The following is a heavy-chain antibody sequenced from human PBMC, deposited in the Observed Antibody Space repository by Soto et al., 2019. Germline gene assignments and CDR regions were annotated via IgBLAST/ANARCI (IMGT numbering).Heavy chain of an antibody. CDR3: TTAYYDFWSGYYTVDYYYYGMDV. CDR1: GFTFINAW. D-gene: IGHD3-3*01. Sequence: GGSLRLSCAASGFTFINAWIIFFRHSPFKWLEWVVRIKSKTDGGTTDYAAPVKGRFTISRDDSKNTLYLQMNSLKTEDTAVYYCTTAYYDFWSGYYTVDYYYYGMDVWGQGTTVTVSS. V-gene: IGHV3-15*01. J-gene: IGHJ6*02. CDR2: IKSKTDGGTT.